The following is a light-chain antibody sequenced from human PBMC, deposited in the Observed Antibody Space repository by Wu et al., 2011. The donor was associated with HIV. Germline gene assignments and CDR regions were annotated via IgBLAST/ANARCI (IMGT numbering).Light chain of an antibody. CDR1: QIVSNS. J-gene: IGKJ5*01. CDR2: DAA. CDR3: QQSDKGPLT. Sequence: EIVLTQSPATLSLSPGERATLSCRASQIVSNSLAWFLQKPGQAPRLLIYDAANRVTGIPPRFSGSGSGTHFTLTISNLEPEDFAVYYCQQSDKGPLTFGQGDTAGRLN. V-gene: IGKV3-11*01.